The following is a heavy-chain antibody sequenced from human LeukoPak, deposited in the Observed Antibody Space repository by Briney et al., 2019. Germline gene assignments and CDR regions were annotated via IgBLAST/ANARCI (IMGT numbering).Heavy chain of an antibody. J-gene: IGHJ4*02. CDR1: GCTFSCYG. D-gene: IGHD6-13*01. Sequence: SVKISCKASGCTFSCYGFSWVGQATGQGLVGMGWISAYNGNTTYAQKLHARVTMTTDTSTSTAYMELRSLRSDAPAVYYCARFAVAAGKTEGFDYWGQGTLVTVSS. CDR2: ISAYNGNT. V-gene: IGHV1-18*01. CDR3: ARFAVAAGKTEGFDY.